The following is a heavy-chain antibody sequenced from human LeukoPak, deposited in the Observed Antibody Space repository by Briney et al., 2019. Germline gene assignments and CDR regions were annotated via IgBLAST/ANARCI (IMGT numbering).Heavy chain of an antibody. CDR1: GFTFSDYY. CDR3: AKDLKWLTGAPGEGSFDY. V-gene: IGHV3-11*04. J-gene: IGHJ4*02. D-gene: IGHD7-27*01. CDR2: ISSSGSII. Sequence: GGSLRLSCAVSGFTFSDYYMSWIRQAPGKGLEWVSYISSSGSIIYYADSVKGRFTISRDNSKNTLYLQMNSLRAEDTAVYYCAKDLKWLTGAPGEGSFDYWGQGTLVTVSS.